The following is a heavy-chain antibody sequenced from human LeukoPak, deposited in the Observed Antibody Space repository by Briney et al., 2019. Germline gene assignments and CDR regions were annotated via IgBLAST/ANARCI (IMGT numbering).Heavy chain of an antibody. D-gene: IGHD3-22*01. CDR1: GFTFSSYS. J-gene: IGHJ4*01. Sequence: PGGSLRLSCAASGFTFSSYSMNWVRQAPGKGLEWVSSISSSSSYIYYADSVKGRFTISRDNAKNSLYLQMNSLRAEDTAVYYCASNYDSSGYYGLDYWGHGTLVTVTS. V-gene: IGHV3-21*01. CDR2: ISSSSSYI. CDR3: ASNYDSSGYYGLDY.